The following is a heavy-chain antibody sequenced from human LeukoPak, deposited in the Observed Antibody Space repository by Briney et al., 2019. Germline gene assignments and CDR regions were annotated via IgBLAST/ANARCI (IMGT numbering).Heavy chain of an antibody. Sequence: ASVKVSCKASGYTFTGYYMHWVRQAPGQGLEWMGWINPNSGGTNYAQKFQGRVTMTRDTSISTAYMELSRLRSDDTAVYYCASSFIVVVPAASPYDAFGIWGQGTMVTVSS. CDR2: INPNSGGT. CDR1: GYTFTGYY. V-gene: IGHV1-2*02. CDR3: ASSFIVVVPAASPYDAFGI. D-gene: IGHD2-2*01. J-gene: IGHJ3*02.